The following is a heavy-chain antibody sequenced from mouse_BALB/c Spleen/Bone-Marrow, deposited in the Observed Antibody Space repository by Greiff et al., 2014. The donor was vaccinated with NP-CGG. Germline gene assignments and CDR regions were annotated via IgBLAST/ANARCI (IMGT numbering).Heavy chain of an antibody. D-gene: IGHD1-1*01. Sequence: EVHLVESGPELVKPGASMKISCKASGYSFTGYTMNWVKQSHGKSLEWIGLINPYNGGTSYNQKFKGKATLTVDKSSSTAYMGLLSLTSEDSAVYYCARDYYGSSYGFAYWGQGTLVTVSA. CDR3: ARDYYGSSYGFAY. CDR2: INPYNGGT. V-gene: IGHV1-18*01. CDR1: GYSFTGYT. J-gene: IGHJ3*01.